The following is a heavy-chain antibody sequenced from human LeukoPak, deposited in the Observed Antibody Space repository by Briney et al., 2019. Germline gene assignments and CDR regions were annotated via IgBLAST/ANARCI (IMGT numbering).Heavy chain of an antibody. V-gene: IGHV4-30-4*01. CDR3: ARAQGWWYDY. CDR1: GGSISTDNYY. Sequence: PSQTLSLTCSVSGGSISTDNYYWSWIRQPPGKGLEWIGYIFHTGSTYYSPSLKSRVTISVDTSKNQFSLKLSSVTAADTAVYYCARAQGWWYDYWGQGTLVTVSS. J-gene: IGHJ4*02. D-gene: IGHD2-15*01. CDR2: IFHTGST.